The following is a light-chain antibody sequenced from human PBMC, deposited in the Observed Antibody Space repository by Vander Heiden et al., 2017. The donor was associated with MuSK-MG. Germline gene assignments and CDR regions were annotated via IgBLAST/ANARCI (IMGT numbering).Light chain of an antibody. CDR1: KLGNKY. J-gene: IGLJ2*01. Sequence: SYELTQPPSVPVSPGQTASITSSRNKLGNKYACWYQRGPGQSPVLVIYHDTKRPSGIPERFSGSSSGNTATLTISGTQAMDEADYFCLAWDTSAVVFGGGTNLTVL. V-gene: IGLV3-1*01. CDR3: LAWDTSAVV. CDR2: HDT.